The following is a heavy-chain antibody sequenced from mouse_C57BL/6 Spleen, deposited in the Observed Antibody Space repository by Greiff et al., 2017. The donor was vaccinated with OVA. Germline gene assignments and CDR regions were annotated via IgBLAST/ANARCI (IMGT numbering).Heavy chain of an antibody. V-gene: IGHV5-9*01. Sequence: EVMLVESGGGLVKPGGFLKLSCAASGFTFSSYTMSWVRQTPEKRLEWVATISGGGGNTYYPDSVKGRFTISRDNAKNTLYLQMSSLRSEDTALYYCAREVVASPFDVWGTGTTVTVSS. CDR3: AREVVASPFDV. CDR2: ISGGGGNT. J-gene: IGHJ1*03. D-gene: IGHD1-1*01. CDR1: GFTFSSYT.